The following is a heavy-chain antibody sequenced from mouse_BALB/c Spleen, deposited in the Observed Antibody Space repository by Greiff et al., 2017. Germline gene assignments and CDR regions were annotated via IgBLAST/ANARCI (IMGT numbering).Heavy chain of an antibody. CDR1: GYAFSSSW. V-gene: IGHV1-82*01. CDR2: IYPGDGDT. Sequence: QVQLKESGPELVKPGASVKISCKASGYAFSSSWMNWVKQRPGQGLEWIGRIYPGDGDTNYNGKFKGKATLTADKSSSTAYMQLSSLTSVDSAVYFCARSYYGYGYYAMDYWGQGTSVTVSS. J-gene: IGHJ4*01. CDR3: ARSYYGYGYYAMDY. D-gene: IGHD1-2*01.